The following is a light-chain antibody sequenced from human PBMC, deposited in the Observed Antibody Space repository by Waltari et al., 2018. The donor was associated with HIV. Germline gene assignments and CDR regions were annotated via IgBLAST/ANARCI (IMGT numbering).Light chain of an antibody. CDR2: DVS. Sequence: QSALTQPASVSGSPGQSITISCTGTTSDHGRFNYVSWYQQHPGKGPKLMIYDVSTRPSGVPIRFSGSKSGNTASLTISGLQTEDEADYYCSSYTSSSPLFGGGTKLTVL. CDR1: TSDHGRFNY. V-gene: IGLV2-14*03. J-gene: IGLJ2*01. CDR3: SSYTSSSPL.